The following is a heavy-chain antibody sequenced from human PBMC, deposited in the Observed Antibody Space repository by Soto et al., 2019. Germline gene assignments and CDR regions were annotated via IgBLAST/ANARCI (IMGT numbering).Heavy chain of an antibody. CDR1: GYTFTSYG. CDR3: ARDLVVSGPFDY. CDR2: ISGSNGNT. V-gene: IGHV1-18*01. D-gene: IGHD2-2*01. Sequence: QVQLVQSGAEVKKPGASVKVSCKASGYTFTSYGISWVRQAPGQGLEWMGWISGSNGNTHDAQKLQGRVTMTTDSSTSTAYMELRSLRSDDTAVYYCARDLVVSGPFDYWGQGTLVTVSS. J-gene: IGHJ4*02.